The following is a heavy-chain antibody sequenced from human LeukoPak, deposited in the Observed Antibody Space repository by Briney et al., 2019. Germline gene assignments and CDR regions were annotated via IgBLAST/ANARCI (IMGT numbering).Heavy chain of an antibody. D-gene: IGHD1-26*01. J-gene: IGHJ5*02. V-gene: IGHV1-46*01. CDR1: GYSFSTHW. Sequence: EASVTVSCKASGYSFSTHWMHWVRQAPGQGLEWMGIINPSGGFTSYAQKLQGRVTVTRDMSTSTVYMELSNLRSEDTAVYYCARDQSGEWELLSGWWFDPWGQGTLVTVSS. CDR2: INPSGGFT. CDR3: ARDQSGEWELLSGWWFDP.